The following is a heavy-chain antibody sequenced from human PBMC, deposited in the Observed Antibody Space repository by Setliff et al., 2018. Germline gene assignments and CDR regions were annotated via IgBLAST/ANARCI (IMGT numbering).Heavy chain of an antibody. CDR2: IYYTGTA. CDR3: ARHEFVGGYYGSVTYRHFDY. Sequence: SETLSLTCTVSGDSISSTSYQWGWVRQPPGKGLEWIGSIYYTGTAYYNPSLKSRVTISVDTSKNQFSLQVTFLAATDTALYFCARHEFVGGYYGSVTYRHFDYWGQGILVTVSS. CDR1: GDSISSTSYQ. D-gene: IGHD3-10*01. J-gene: IGHJ4*02. V-gene: IGHV4-39*01.